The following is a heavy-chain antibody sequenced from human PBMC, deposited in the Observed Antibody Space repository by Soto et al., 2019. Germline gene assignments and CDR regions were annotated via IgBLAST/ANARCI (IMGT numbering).Heavy chain of an antibody. J-gene: IGHJ6*02. CDR3: ARDRDYGDSPGMDV. CDR2: IWYDGSNK. V-gene: IGHV3-33*01. CDR1: GFTFSSYG. D-gene: IGHD4-17*01. Sequence: GGSLRLSCAASGFTFSSYGMHWVRQAPGKGLEWVAVIWYDGSNKYYADSVKGRFTISRDNSKNTLYLQMNSLRAEDTAVYYCARDRDYGDSPGMDVWGQGTTVTVSS.